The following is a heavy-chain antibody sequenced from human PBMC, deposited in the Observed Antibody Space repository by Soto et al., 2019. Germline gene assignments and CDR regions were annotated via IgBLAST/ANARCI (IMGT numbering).Heavy chain of an antibody. J-gene: IGHJ4*02. V-gene: IGHV1-3*01. Sequence: GASVKVSCKAYDFSFTSHGISWVRQAPGQRLEWMGWINAGNGNTKESQKFQGRVTITRDTSASTAYMELSSLRSEDTAVYYCARGSSITIFGPYPPGGTEVDYWGQGTLGTSPQ. D-gene: IGHD3-3*01. CDR3: ARGSSITIFGPYPPGGTEVDY. CDR2: INAGNGNT. CDR1: DFSFTSHG.